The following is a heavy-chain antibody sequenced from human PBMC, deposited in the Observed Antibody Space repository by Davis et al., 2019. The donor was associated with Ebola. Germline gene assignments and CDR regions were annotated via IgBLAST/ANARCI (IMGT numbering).Heavy chain of an antibody. J-gene: IGHJ5*02. V-gene: IGHV3-15*01. CDR3: TTSQGDWFDP. CDR2: IKSKTDGGTT. Sequence: GESLKISCAASGFTFSNAWMSWVRQAPGKGLEWVGRIKSKTDGGTTDYAAPVKGRFTISRDDSKNTLYLQMNSLKTEDTAVYYCTTSQGDWFDPWGQGTLVTVSS. CDR1: GFTFSNAW.